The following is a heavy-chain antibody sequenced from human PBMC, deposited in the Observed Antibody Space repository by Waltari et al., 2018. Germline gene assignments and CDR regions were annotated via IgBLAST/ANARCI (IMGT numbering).Heavy chain of an antibody. D-gene: IGHD2-15*01. CDR3: ANNPYCAGGSCLREWDY. V-gene: IGHV3-30*02. J-gene: IGHJ4*02. CDR1: EFILSNYG. Sequence: QVHLVESGGGVVQPGGALRLSCRASEFILSNYGMHWVRQAPGKGLECVAYLHYHESVSLYAGSVKGRCTISRDRSKNTLYLVMNNLRAEYTAMYYCANNPYCAGGSCLREWDYWGQGTLVSVSS. CDR2: LHYHESVS.